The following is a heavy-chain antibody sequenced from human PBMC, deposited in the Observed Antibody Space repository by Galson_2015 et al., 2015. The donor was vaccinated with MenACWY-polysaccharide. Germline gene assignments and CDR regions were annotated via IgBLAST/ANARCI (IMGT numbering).Heavy chain of an antibody. CDR2: ISSSSSYI. J-gene: IGHJ4*02. Sequence: SLRLSCAASGFTFSSYSMNWVRQAPGKGLEWVSSISSSSSYIYYADSVKGRFTISRDNAKNSLYLQMNSLRAEDTAVYYCASKDIVVVPAAFDYWGQGTLVTVSS. D-gene: IGHD2-2*01. V-gene: IGHV3-21*01. CDR3: ASKDIVVVPAAFDY. CDR1: GFTFSSYS.